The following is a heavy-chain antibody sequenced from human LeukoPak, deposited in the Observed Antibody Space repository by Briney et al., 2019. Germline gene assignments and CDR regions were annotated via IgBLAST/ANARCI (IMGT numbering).Heavy chain of an antibody. V-gene: IGHV3-23*01. D-gene: IGHD2-8*01. CDR3: ANGNRCTSPNCLGYYYFYMDV. Sequence: GGSLRLSCAASGFTFSSYAMNWVRQAPGRGLEWVSGFSGSGGTTYYSDSVKGRFTISIDNANNTLYLQMNSLRAEDTAVYYCANGNRCTSPNCLGYYYFYMDVWGKGTTVTVSS. CDR2: FSGSGGTT. CDR1: GFTFSSYA. J-gene: IGHJ6*03.